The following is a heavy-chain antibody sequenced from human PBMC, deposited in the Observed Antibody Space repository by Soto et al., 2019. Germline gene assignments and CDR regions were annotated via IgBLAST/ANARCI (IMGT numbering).Heavy chain of an antibody. Sequence: SETLSLTCAVYGGSFSGYYWSWIRQPPGKGLEWIGEINHSGSTNYNPSLKSRVTISVDTFKNQFSLRLSSVTAADTAVYYCARVAGNCSSTSCSYYYYYYMDVWGKGTTVTVSS. CDR3: ARVAGNCSSTSCSYYYYYYMDV. V-gene: IGHV4-34*01. CDR1: GGSFSGYY. D-gene: IGHD2-2*01. CDR2: INHSGST. J-gene: IGHJ6*03.